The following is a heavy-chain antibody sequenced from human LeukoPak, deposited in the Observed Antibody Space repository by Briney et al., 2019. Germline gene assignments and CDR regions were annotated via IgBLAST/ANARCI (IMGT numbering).Heavy chain of an antibody. J-gene: IGHJ6*02. CDR3: ATQYYDILTGYTGSVGYYGMDV. CDR2: INAGNGNT. CDR1: GYTFTSYA. Sequence: ASVKVSCKASGYTFTSYAMHWVRQAPGQRLEWMGWINAGNGNTKYSQKFQGRVTIIRDTSASTAYMELSSLRSEDTAVYYCATQYYDILTGYTGSVGYYGMDVWGQGTTVTVSS. D-gene: IGHD3-9*01. V-gene: IGHV1-3*01.